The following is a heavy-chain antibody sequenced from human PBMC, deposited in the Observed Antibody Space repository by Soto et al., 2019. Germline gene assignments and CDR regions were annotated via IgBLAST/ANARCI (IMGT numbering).Heavy chain of an antibody. CDR2: IYSGGST. Sequence: EVQLVESGGGLVQPGGSLRLSCAASGFTVSSNYMSWVRQAPGKGLEWVSVIYSGGSTYYAASVKGRFTISRDNSKNTLYLQMNSLRAEDTAVYYCARDHRWFGECSKGVDYYYGMDVWGQGTTVTVSS. J-gene: IGHJ6*02. V-gene: IGHV3-66*01. CDR1: GFTVSSNY. CDR3: ARDHRWFGECSKGVDYYYGMDV. D-gene: IGHD3-10*01.